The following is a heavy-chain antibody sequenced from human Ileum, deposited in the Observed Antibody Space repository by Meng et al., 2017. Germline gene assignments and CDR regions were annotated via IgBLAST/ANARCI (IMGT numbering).Heavy chain of an antibody. J-gene: IGHJ4*02. CDR2: TYYRSTWSH. V-gene: IGHV6-1*01. Sequence: SETLSPTCAISGASVSSNNAAWNWIRQAPSRGLEWMGRTYYRSTWSHDYAESVRTRLTINADTSKNQFSPQLTSVTPEDTAVYYCATWRYDHWGQGTLVTVSS. CDR1: GASVSSNNAA. CDR3: ATWRYDH.